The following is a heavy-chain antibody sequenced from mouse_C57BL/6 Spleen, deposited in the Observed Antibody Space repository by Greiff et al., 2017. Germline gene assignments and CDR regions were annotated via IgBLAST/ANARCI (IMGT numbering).Heavy chain of an antibody. V-gene: IGHV1-69*01. CDR2: IDPSDSYT. Sequence: QVHVKQPGAELVMPGASVTLSCKASGYTFTSYWMHWVKQRPGQGLEWIGEIDPSDSYTNYNQKFKGKSTLTVDKSSSTAYMQLSSLTSEDSAVYYCARGYYGSSYCDYWGQGTTLTVSS. J-gene: IGHJ2*01. CDR3: ARGYYGSSYCDY. CDR1: GYTFTSYW. D-gene: IGHD1-1*01.